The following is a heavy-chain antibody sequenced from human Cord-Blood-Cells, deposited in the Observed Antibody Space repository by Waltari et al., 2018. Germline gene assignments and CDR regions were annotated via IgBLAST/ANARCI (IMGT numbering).Heavy chain of an antibody. D-gene: IGHD6-13*01. Sequence: QVQLQQWGAGLLKPSETLSRTCAVYGGSFSGYYWSWLRQPPGKGLEWIGEINHSGSTNYNPSLKIRVTISVDTSKNQFSLKLSSVTAADTAVYYCARSSSSDAFDIWGQGTMVTVSS. CDR3: ARSSSSDAFDI. J-gene: IGHJ3*02. CDR2: INHSGST. V-gene: IGHV4-34*01. CDR1: GGSFSGYY.